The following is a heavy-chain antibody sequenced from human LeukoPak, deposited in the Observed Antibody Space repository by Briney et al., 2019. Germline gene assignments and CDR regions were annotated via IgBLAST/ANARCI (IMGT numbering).Heavy chain of an antibody. J-gene: IGHJ4*02. Sequence: GGSLRLSCAASGFTFSSYAMSWVRQAPGKGLEWVSGISGSGDSTYYADSVTGRFTISRDNPKNTLYLQMDSLRAEDTAVYYCAKDLNPYSSSSSDYWGQGTLVTVSS. V-gene: IGHV3-23*01. D-gene: IGHD6-6*01. CDR3: AKDLNPYSSSSSDY. CDR1: GFTFSSYA. CDR2: ISGSGDST.